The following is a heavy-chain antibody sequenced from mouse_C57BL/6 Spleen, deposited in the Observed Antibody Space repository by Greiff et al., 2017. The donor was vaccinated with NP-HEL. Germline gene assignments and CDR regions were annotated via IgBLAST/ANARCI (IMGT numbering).Heavy chain of an antibody. V-gene: IGHV14-1*01. J-gene: IGHJ3*01. CDR2: IDPEDGDT. CDR3: TAYDGYLAWFAY. CDR1: GFNIKDYY. Sequence: EVKLVESGAELVRPGASVKLSCTASGFNIKDYYMHWVKQRPEQGLEWIGRIDPEDGDTESAPKFQGKATMTADTSSNTAYLQLSSLTSEDTAVYYCTAYDGYLAWFAYWGQGTLVTVSA. D-gene: IGHD2-3*01.